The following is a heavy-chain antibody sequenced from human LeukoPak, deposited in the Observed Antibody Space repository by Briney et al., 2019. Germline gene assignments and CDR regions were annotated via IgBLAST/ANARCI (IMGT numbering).Heavy chain of an antibody. Sequence: ASVKVSCKASGYTFTSFGISWVRQAPGQGLEWMGWISAYNGHTNYAQKLQGRVTMTTDTSTSTAYMERRSLRSDDTAVYYCNRDFWVHSTIIFLYYWGPGSLVTVSS. D-gene: IGHD3-3*01. J-gene: IGHJ4*02. CDR1: GYTFTSFG. CDR2: ISAYNGHT. V-gene: IGHV1-18*01. CDR3: NRDFWVHSTIIFLYY.